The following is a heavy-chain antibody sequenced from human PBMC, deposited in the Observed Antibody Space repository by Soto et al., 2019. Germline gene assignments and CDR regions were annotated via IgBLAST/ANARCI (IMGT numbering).Heavy chain of an antibody. Sequence: QVQLVQSGAEVKKPGSSVKVSCKASGGTFSSYAISWVRQAPGQGIEWMGGIIPIFGTANYAQKFQGRVTITADKSTSTAYMELSSLRSEDTAVYYCARGWGSTAYYYYGMDVWGQGTTVTVSS. D-gene: IGHD3-16*01. J-gene: IGHJ6*02. V-gene: IGHV1-69*06. CDR3: ARGWGSTAYYYYGMDV. CDR1: GGTFSSYA. CDR2: IIPIFGTA.